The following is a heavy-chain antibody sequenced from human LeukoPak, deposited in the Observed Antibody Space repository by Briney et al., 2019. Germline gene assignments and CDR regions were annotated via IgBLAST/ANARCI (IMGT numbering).Heavy chain of an antibody. D-gene: IGHD3-10*01. V-gene: IGHV1-69*01. CDR2: IIPIFGTA. CDR3: ARGVSYGSYYYYYMDV. CDR1: GGPFNNYA. Sequence: ASVKVSCKASGGPFNNYAISWVRPAPGQGLEWMGGIIPIFGTANYAQKFQGRVTITADESTSTAYMELSSLRSEDTAVYYCARGVSYGSYYYYYMDVWGKGTTVTISS. J-gene: IGHJ6*03.